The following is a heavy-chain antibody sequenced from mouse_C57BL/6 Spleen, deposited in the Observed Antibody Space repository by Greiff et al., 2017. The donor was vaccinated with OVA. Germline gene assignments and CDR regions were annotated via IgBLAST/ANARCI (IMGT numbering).Heavy chain of an antibody. CDR3: ARDSDYYGRSYGYFDV. CDR2: SRTKANDHTT. CDR1: GFTFSDFY. D-gene: IGHD1-1*01. J-gene: IGHJ1*03. Sequence: EVTLMESGGGLVQSGRSLRLSCATSGFTFSDFYMAWVRQAPGKGLEWIAASRTKANDHTTEYRASMKGRFIVYRDTFENSLYRQMKGLRVEDTAMYYCARDSDYYGRSYGYFDVWGTGTTGTVSS. V-gene: IGHV7-1*01.